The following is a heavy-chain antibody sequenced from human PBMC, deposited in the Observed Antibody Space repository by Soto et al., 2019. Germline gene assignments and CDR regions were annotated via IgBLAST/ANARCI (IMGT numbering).Heavy chain of an antibody. CDR2: ISAYNGNT. D-gene: IGHD2-2*01. J-gene: IGHJ6*03. Sequence: ASVKVSCKASGYTFTSYGISWVRQAPGQGLEWMGWISAYNGNTNYAQKLQGRVTMTTDTSTSTAYMELRSLRSDDTAVYYCARVVVVPAAISHTDYYYDMDVWGKGTTVTVSS. V-gene: IGHV1-18*01. CDR1: GYTFTSYG. CDR3: ARVVVVPAAISHTDYYYDMDV.